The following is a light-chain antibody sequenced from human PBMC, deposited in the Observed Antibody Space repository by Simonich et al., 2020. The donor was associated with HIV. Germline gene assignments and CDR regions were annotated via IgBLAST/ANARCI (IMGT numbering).Light chain of an antibody. V-gene: IGKV1-39*01. Sequence: DIQMTQSPSSLSASVGDRVTITCRTSQGISSYLNWYQQKPGKAPKLLIYAASSLQSGFPSRFSGSVSGTDFTLTISSLQPDDFATYYCQQYNSYSLTFGQGTKVEIK. CDR3: QQYNSYSLT. J-gene: IGKJ1*01. CDR2: AAS. CDR1: QGISSY.